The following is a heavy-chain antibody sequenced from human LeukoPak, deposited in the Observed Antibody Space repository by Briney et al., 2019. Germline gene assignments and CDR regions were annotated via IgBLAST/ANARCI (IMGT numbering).Heavy chain of an antibody. V-gene: IGHV1-69*05. D-gene: IGHD2-2*01. Sequence: GASVKVSCKASGYTFTGYYMHWVRQAPGQGLEWVGRIIPIFGTANYAQKFQGRVTITTDESTSTAYMELSSLRSEDTAVYYCARARSGGTSPFDYWGQGTLVTVSS. CDR3: ARARSGGTSPFDY. CDR1: GYTFTGYY. CDR2: IIPIFGTA. J-gene: IGHJ4*02.